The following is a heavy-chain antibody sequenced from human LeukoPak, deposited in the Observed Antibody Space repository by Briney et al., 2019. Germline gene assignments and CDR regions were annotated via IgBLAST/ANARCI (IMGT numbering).Heavy chain of an antibody. Sequence: ASVKVSCKASGYRFTDYWIQWVRQAPGQGREWMGWMNPNSGNTGYAQKFQGRVTMTRNTSISTAYMELSSLRSEDTAVYYCARSRTIAARNWFDPWGQGTLVTVSS. CDR2: MNPNSGNT. V-gene: IGHV1-8*02. D-gene: IGHD6-6*01. CDR1: GYRFTDYW. J-gene: IGHJ5*02. CDR3: ARSRTIAARNWFDP.